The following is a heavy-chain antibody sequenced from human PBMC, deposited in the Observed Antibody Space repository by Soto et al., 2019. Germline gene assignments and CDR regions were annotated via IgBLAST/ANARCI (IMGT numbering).Heavy chain of an antibody. CDR3: ANVPGP. V-gene: IGHV4-30-2*01. Sequence: SETLALTCTVSDGSMIRYSWSWIRQPPGKGLEWIGYIYHSGSTYYNPPLKSRVTISVDRSKNQFSLKLSSVTSADTAVYYCANVPGPRGQGTLVPVSS. J-gene: IGHJ4*02. CDR2: IYHSGST. CDR1: DGSMIRYS.